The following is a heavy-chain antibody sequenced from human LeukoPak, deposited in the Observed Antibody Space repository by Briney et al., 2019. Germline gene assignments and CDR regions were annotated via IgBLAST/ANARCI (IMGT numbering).Heavy chain of an antibody. J-gene: IGHJ3*02. D-gene: IGHD2-15*01. CDR1: GFTFSSYE. V-gene: IGHV3-48*03. Sequence: PGGSLRLSCAASGFTFSSYELNWVRQAPGKGLEWVSYISSSGSTIYYADSVKGRFTISRDNAKNSLYLQMNSLRAEDTAVYYCARVVAAKFDAFDIWGQGTMVTVSS. CDR2: ISSSGSTI. CDR3: ARVVAAKFDAFDI.